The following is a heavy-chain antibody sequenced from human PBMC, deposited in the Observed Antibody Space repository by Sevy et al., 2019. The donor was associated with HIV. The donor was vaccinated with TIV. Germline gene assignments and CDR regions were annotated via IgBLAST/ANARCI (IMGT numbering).Heavy chain of an antibody. Sequence: ASVKVSCKVSGYTLSQLCMHWVRQAPGKGLEWVGSFDPEDGRTIYAQKFQGRVTMTEDTSTDTAYMELNSLNSEDTAVYYCATTKDCYDSSGYPFDYWGQGTQVTVSS. J-gene: IGHJ4*02. CDR1: GYTLSQLC. V-gene: IGHV1-24*01. CDR2: FDPEDGRT. CDR3: ATTKDCYDSSGYPFDY. D-gene: IGHD3-22*01.